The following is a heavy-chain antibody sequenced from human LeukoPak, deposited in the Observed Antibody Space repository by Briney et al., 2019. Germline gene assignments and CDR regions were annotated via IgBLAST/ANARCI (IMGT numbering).Heavy chain of an antibody. V-gene: IGHV4-39*01. CDR1: GGSISSSSYY. J-gene: IGHJ4*02. D-gene: IGHD6-6*01. CDR2: IHYSGST. Sequence: KPSETLSLTCTVPGGSISSSSYYWGWIRQPPGKGLEWIASIHYSGSTYYNPSLKSRVTISEDTSKNQISLKLSSVTAADTAMYYCARSGRDYTTSSYLDYWGQGTLVTVSS. CDR3: ARSGRDYTTSSYLDY.